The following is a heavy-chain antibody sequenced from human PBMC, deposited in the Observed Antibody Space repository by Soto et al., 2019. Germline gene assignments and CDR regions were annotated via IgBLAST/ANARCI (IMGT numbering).Heavy chain of an antibody. Sequence: SETLSLTCTVSGGSISSGGYYWSWIRQHPGKGLEWIGYIYYSGSTYYNPSLKSRVTISVDTSKNQFSLKLSSVTAADTAVYYCARDDYGDYNYGMDVWGQGTTVTVSS. CDR3: ARDDYGDYNYGMDV. D-gene: IGHD4-17*01. J-gene: IGHJ6*02. CDR1: GGSISSGGYY. V-gene: IGHV4-31*03. CDR2: IYYSGST.